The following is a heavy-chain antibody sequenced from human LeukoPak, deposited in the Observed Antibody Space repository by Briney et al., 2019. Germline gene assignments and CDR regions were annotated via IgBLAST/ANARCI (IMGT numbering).Heavy chain of an antibody. CDR3: AREREVVNDAFDI. D-gene: IGHD4-23*01. J-gene: IGHJ3*02. CDR2: IYYSGST. CDR1: GGSISSSSYY. Sequence: SETLSLTCTVSGGSISSSSYYWGWIRQSPGKGLEWIGSIYYSGSTYYNPSLKSRVTISVDTSKNQFSLKLSSVTAADTAVYYCAREREVVNDAFDIWGQGTMVTVSS. V-gene: IGHV4-39*07.